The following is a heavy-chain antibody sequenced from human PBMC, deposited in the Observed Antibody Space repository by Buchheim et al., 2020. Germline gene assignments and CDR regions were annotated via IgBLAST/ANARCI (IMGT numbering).Heavy chain of an antibody. J-gene: IGHJ4*02. CDR3: ARGVRGYSYGWVGLDY. V-gene: IGHV3-30-3*01. Sequence: VQLVESGGGLVQPGGSLRLSCAASGFTFSSYAMHWVRQAPGKGLEWVAVISYDGSNKYYADSVKGRFTISRDNSKNTLYLQMNSLRAEDTAVYYCARGVRGYSYGWVGLDYWGQGTL. D-gene: IGHD5-18*01. CDR2: ISYDGSNK. CDR1: GFTFSSYA.